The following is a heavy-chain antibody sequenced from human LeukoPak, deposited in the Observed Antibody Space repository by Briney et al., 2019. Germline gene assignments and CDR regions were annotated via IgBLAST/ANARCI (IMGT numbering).Heavy chain of an antibody. V-gene: IGHV1-46*01. CDR2: INPSGGST. J-gene: IGHJ4*02. Sequence: GASVKVSCKASGYTFTSYYMHWVRQAPGQGREWMGIINPSGGSTSYAQKFQGRVTMTRDMSTSTVYMELSSLRSEDTAVYYCARVGYCSGGSCYSLFDYWGQGTLVTVSS. D-gene: IGHD2-15*01. CDR1: GYTFTSYY. CDR3: ARVGYCSGGSCYSLFDY.